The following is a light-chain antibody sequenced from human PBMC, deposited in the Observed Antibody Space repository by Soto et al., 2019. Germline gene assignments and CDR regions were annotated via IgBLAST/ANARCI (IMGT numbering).Light chain of an antibody. CDR1: SSNIGGNS. Sequence: QSVLTQPPSVSAAPGQKVTISCSGSSSNIGGNSVSWYQQLPGTAPKLHIYDDNKRPSGIPDRFSGSKSGTSATLGITGFQTGDEADYYCGSWDSSLSAYVFGTGTKVTAL. CDR3: GSWDSSLSAYV. J-gene: IGLJ1*01. V-gene: IGLV1-51*01. CDR2: DDN.